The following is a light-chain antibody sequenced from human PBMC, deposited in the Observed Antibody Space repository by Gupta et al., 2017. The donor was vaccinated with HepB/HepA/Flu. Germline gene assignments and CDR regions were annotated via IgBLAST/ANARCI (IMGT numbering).Light chain of an antibody. CDR3: QSYKYTATRVV. CDR1: RSDY. CDR2: NVS. J-gene: IGLJ2*01. Sequence: SALTPPASLSGSPRQSITISCTGARSDYVSWYQQYPGKAPKLFIYNVSNRPSGVPDRFSASKSGTTASLTITGLQAEDEADYYWQSYKYTATRVVFGGGTKLTVL. V-gene: IGLV2-14*03.